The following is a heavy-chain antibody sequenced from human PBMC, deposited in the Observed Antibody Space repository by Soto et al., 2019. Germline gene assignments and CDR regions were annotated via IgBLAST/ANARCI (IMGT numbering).Heavy chain of an antibody. CDR2: VYSSGGT. Sequence: QVHLQQSGPGLVNPSETLSLTCTVSGGSMSSYYWTWIRQPAGKGLEWIGRVYSSGGTHYNPSLTRRVTISLDTSKNQFSLRLLSVTDADTAVYYCARGQRFSDWFDPWGKGTLVTVSS. CDR3: ARGQRFSDWFDP. D-gene: IGHD3-3*01. J-gene: IGHJ5*02. V-gene: IGHV4-4*07. CDR1: GGSMSSYY.